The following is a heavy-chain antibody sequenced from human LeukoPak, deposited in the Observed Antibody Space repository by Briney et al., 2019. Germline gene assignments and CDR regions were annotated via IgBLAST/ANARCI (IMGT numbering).Heavy chain of an antibody. CDR3: ARVLGSRSQYYFDY. D-gene: IGHD7-27*01. V-gene: IGHV1-18*04. Sequence: GASVKVSCKASGYTFTGYGISWVRQAPGQGLEWMGWISAYNGNTNYAQKLQGRVTMTTDTSTSTAYMELRSLRSDDTAVYYCARVLGSRSQYYFDYWGQGTLVTVSS. J-gene: IGHJ4*02. CDR1: GYTFTGYG. CDR2: ISAYNGNT.